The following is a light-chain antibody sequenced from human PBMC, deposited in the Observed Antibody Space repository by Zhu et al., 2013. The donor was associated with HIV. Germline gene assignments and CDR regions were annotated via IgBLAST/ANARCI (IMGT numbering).Light chain of an antibody. V-gene: IGKV3-20*01. J-gene: IGKJ5*01. Sequence: EIVLTQSPVSLSLSPGERATLSCRASQSVRSYVAWYQQKPGQAPRLLIYGASSRATGIPDRFSGSGSGTDFTLTISRLEPEDFAVYYCQQYGSSPITFGQGTRLEIK. CDR3: QQYGSSPIT. CDR2: GAS. CDR1: QSVRSY.